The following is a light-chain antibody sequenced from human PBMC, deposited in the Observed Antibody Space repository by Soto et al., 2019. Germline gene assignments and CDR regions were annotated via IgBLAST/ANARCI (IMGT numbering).Light chain of an antibody. Sequence: DIVMTQSPDSLAVSLGERATINCKSSQSILYSSNNKNYLAWYQQKPGQPPKLLIYWASTRESGVPDRFSGSGSGTDFTLTISSLQAEDVASYYCQQYYNTPPLLGGGTKVEIK. CDR3: QQYYNTPPL. CDR2: WAS. CDR1: QSILYSSNNKNY. J-gene: IGKJ4*01. V-gene: IGKV4-1*01.